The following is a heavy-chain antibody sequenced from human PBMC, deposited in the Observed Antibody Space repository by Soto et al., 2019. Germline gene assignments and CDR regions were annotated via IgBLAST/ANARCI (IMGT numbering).Heavy chain of an antibody. CDR1: GYTLTSYG. CDR2: ISAYNGNT. CDR3: AKDRVQYGWFDP. J-gene: IGHJ5*02. D-gene: IGHD4-4*01. V-gene: IGHV1-18*01. Sequence: ASVKVSCKASGYTLTSYGISWVRQAPGQGLEWMGWISAYNGNTNYAQKLQGRVTMTTDTSTSTAYMELNSLRAEDTAVYYCAKDRVQYGWFDPWGQGTLVTVSS.